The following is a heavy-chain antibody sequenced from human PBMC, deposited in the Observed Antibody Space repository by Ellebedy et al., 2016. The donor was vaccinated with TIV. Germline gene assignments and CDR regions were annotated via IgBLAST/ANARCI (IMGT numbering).Heavy chain of an antibody. J-gene: IGHJ3*02. D-gene: IGHD3-22*01. CDR2: ISSNGGST. CDR1: GFTFSGYA. Sequence: GESLKISCSASGFTFSGYAMHWVRQAPGKGLEYVSAISSNGGSTYYVDSVKGRFTISRANSKNTVYLQMSSLRAEDTAVYYCVKEGRNYFDSSGSRRDGFDIWGQGTMVTVSS. CDR3: VKEGRNYFDSSGSRRDGFDI. V-gene: IGHV3-64D*06.